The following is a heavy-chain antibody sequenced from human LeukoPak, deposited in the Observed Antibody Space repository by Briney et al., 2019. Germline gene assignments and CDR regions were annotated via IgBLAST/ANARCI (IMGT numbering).Heavy chain of an antibody. CDR1: GFTFDDYG. D-gene: IGHD2-21*02. V-gene: IGHV3-20*04. CDR3: VRDYCGGDCYPFDY. Sequence: GGSLRLSCAASGFTFDDYGMSWVRQAPGKGLEWVSGINWNGGSTGYADSVKGRFTISRDNAKKSLYLKMNSLRGEDTALYYCVRDYCGGDCYPFDYWGQGTLVTVSS. CDR2: INWNGGST. J-gene: IGHJ4*02.